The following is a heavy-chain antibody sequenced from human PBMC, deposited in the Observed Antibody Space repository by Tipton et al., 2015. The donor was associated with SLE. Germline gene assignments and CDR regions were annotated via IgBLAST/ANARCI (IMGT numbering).Heavy chain of an antibody. D-gene: IGHD3-10*01. J-gene: IGHJ4*01. CDR2: THGGGRTN. CDR1: GFTFSNYA. CDR3: TRAGIYGAAGPSDY. V-gene: IGHV3-23*03. Sequence: GSLRLSCVASGFTFSNYAMSWVRQAPGKGLEWVSLTHGGGRTNFYAASVKGRFTISRDDSKNTLYLPVNSLRVEDAAVYYCTRAGIYGAAGPSDYWGHGNLVTVSS.